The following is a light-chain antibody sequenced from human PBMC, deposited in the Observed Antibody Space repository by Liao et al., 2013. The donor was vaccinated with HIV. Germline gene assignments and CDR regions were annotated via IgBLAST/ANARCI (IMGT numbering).Light chain of an antibody. CDR3: QVWDISEDHPRV. Sequence: SYELTQPPSVSVAPGQTATISCGGDNIGSDTVHWYRQQPGQAPVMVIFFDRDRPSGIPDRFSASKSENTATLTISRVEAGDEADYYCQVWDISEDHPRVFGGGTKLTVL. CDR1: NIGSDT. J-gene: IGLJ3*02. CDR2: FDR. V-gene: IGLV3-21*01.